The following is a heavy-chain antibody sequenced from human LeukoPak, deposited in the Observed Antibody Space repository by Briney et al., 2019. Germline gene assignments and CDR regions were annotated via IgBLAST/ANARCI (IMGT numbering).Heavy chain of an antibody. V-gene: IGHV4-39*01. CDR1: GGSISSSSYY. Sequence: SGTLSLTCTVSGGSISSSSYYWGWIRQPPGKGLEWIGSIYYSGSTYYNPSLKSRVTISVDTSKNQFSLKLSSVTAADTAVYYCARQRYYYDSSGYYYVDYWGQGTLVTVSS. D-gene: IGHD3-22*01. CDR3: ARQRYYYDSSGYYYVDY. CDR2: IYYSGST. J-gene: IGHJ4*02.